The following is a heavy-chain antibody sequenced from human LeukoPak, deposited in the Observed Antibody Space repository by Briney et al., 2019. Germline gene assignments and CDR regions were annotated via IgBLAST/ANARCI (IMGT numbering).Heavy chain of an antibody. Sequence: GESLKISCKGSGYSFTNYWIGWVRQMPGKGLEWMGIIYPGDSDTKYSPSFQGQVTISADKSISTAYLQWDSLRASDTAIYYCARLRKIIVGAISDWFDPWGQGTLVTVSS. J-gene: IGHJ5*02. V-gene: IGHV5-51*01. CDR1: GYSFTNYW. D-gene: IGHD1-26*01. CDR3: ARLRKIIVGAISDWFDP. CDR2: IYPGDSDT.